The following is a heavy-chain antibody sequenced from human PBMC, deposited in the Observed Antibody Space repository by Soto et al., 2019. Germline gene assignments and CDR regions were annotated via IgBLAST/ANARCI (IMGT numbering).Heavy chain of an antibody. Sequence: EVQLLESGGGLVQPGGSLRLSCAASGFTISNYGMSWVRQAPGKGLEWVSALPEIGTNTYYADSVKGRFTISRDNSKNTLFLQINNLRAGDTAVYYCAKKSGVGATWYFDYWGQGTLVTVSS. J-gene: IGHJ4*02. CDR3: AKKSGVGATWYFDY. CDR2: LPEIGTNT. V-gene: IGHV3-23*01. CDR1: GFTISNYG. D-gene: IGHD1-26*01.